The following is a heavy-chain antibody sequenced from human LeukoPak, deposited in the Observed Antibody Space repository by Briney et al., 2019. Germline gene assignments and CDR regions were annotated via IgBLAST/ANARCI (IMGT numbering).Heavy chain of an antibody. V-gene: IGHV4-4*02. CDR1: GGSISSNNW. CDR3: ARDLDGYNLLFDY. D-gene: IGHD5-24*01. Sequence: SETLSLTCAVSGGSISSNNWWGWVRQPPGKGLEWIGEIYHSGSPNYNPSLKSRVTISLDTSKNQFSLKLTSVTAADTAVYYCARDLDGYNLLFDYWGQGTLVTVSS. CDR2: IYHSGSP. J-gene: IGHJ4*02.